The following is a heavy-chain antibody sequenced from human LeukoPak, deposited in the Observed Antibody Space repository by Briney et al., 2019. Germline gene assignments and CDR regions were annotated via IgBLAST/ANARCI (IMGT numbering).Heavy chain of an antibody. D-gene: IGHD6-19*01. V-gene: IGHV3-23*01. CDR1: GFTFTTYA. CDR2: ISTTGGST. J-gene: IGHJ4*02. Sequence: GGSLRLSCVASGFTFTTYAMSWVRQAPGKGLEWVSGISTTGGSTSYTESVKGRFTISRDNSNNTLYLQMNSLRAEDTAVYHCAKDRGSGWYFFDYWGQGILVTVSS. CDR3: AKDRGSGWYFFDY.